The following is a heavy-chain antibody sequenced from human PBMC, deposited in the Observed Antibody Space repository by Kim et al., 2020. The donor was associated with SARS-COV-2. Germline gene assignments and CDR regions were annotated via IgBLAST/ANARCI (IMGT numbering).Heavy chain of an antibody. V-gene: IGHV3-23*01. J-gene: IGHJ5*02. CDR2: ISGSGGST. CDR1: GFTFSSYA. Sequence: GGSLRLSCAASGFTFSSYAMSWVRQAPGKGLEWVSAISGSGGSTYYADSVKGRFTISRDNSKNTLYLQMNSLRAEDTAVYYCAKDHDYCSGSYGRLFDPWGQGTLVTVSS. D-gene: IGHD3-10*01. CDR3: AKDHDYCSGSYGRLFDP.